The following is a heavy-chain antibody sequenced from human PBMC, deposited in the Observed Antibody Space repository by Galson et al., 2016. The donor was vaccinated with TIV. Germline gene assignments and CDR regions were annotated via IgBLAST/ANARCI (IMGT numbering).Heavy chain of an antibody. CDR2: IIPVLGMT. CDR3: ARADSVDISSTEY. J-gene: IGHJ4*02. V-gene: IGHV1-69*02. CDR1: GGTFVSYS. D-gene: IGHD3-9*01. Sequence: SVKVSCKASGGTFVSYSVNWVRQAPGQGLEWMGRIIPVLGMTNYAQKFQGRVTITADRFTGTAYLELSSLKPGDTAVYYCARADSVDISSTEYWGQGTLVTVSS.